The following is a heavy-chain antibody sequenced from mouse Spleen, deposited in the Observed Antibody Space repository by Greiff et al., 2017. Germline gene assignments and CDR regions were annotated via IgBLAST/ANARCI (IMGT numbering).Heavy chain of an antibody. CDR2: ISRGGGST. CDR1: GYTFSSYY. D-gene: IGHD2-4*01. V-gene: IGHV5-9*04. Sequence: EVKVVESGGGLVKPGGSVKLSCAASGYTFSSYYMSWVRQTPEKRLEWVGTISRGGGSTYYPDSVKGRSTFSRDNAKNTLYLQMSSLKSEDTAVYYCARATMITTPAWFAYWGQGTLVTVSA. CDR3: ARATMITTPAWFAY. J-gene: IGHJ3*01.